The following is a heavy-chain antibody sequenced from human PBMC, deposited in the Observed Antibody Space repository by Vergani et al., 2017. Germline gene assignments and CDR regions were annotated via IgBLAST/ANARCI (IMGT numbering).Heavy chain of an antibody. CDR3: ARAPRGFWSGYYIGDHDAFDI. J-gene: IGHJ3*02. D-gene: IGHD3-3*01. Sequence: QVQLVQSGAEVKKPGSSVKVSCKASGGTFSSYAISWVRQAPGQGLEWMGGIIPIFGTANYAQKFQGRVTITADESTSTAYMELSSLRSEDTAVYYCARAPRGFWSGYYIGDHDAFDIWGQGTMVTVSS. CDR2: IIPIFGTA. CDR1: GGTFSSYA. V-gene: IGHV1-69*01.